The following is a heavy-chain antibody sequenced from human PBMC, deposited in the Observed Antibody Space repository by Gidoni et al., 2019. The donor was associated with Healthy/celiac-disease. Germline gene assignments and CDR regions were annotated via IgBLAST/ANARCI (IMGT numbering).Heavy chain of an antibody. CDR3: ARARGNYDFWSGYFDY. J-gene: IGHJ4*02. D-gene: IGHD3-3*01. CDR2: IWYDGSNK. Sequence: GVTFSSYGMHWVRQAPGKGLEWVAVIWYDGSNKYYADSVKGRFTISRDNSKNTLYLQMNSLRAEDTAVYYCARARGNYDFWSGYFDYWGQGTLVTVSS. V-gene: IGHV3-33*01. CDR1: GVTFSSYG.